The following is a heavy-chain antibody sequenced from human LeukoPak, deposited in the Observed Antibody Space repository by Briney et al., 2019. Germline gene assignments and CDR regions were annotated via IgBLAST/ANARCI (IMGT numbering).Heavy chain of an antibody. CDR3: AKGVRGYSGSPFDY. J-gene: IGHJ4*02. CDR1: GFTFSSFA. CDR2: ISGSGGST. V-gene: IGHV3-23*01. D-gene: IGHD5-12*01. Sequence: GGSLRLSWEAFGFTFSSFAMSWFGQAPGKGLEWVPAISGSGGSTYYADSVKGRFTISRDNSKSTLYLQMNSLGAEDTAVYYCAKGVRGYSGSPFDYWGQGTLVTVSS.